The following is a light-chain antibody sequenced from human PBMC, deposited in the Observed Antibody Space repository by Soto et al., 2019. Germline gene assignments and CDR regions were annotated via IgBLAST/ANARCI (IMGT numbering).Light chain of an antibody. CDR3: QQRRNWPPLT. Sequence: ETVLTQSPATLSLSPGERATLSCRASQNVDIYLAWYQQKPGQAPRLLIYDASNRATGVPPRFSGSGSGTHFTLTIGGLEPEDFALYYCQQRRNWPPLTFGQGTRLEIK. V-gene: IGKV3-11*01. CDR2: DAS. CDR1: QNVDIY. J-gene: IGKJ5*01.